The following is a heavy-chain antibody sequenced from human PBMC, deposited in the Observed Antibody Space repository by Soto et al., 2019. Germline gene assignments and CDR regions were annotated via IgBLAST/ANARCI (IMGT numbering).Heavy chain of an antibody. CDR2: ISAYNGNT. CDR1: GYTFTSYG. J-gene: IGHJ4*02. Sequence: XSVKVPFNASGYTFTSYGISLVRHAPGQGLEWMGWISAYNGNTNYAQKLQGRVTMTTDTSTSTAYMELRPLRSDDTAVYYCAIAPYGHYFDYWGQGTLVTVSS. CDR3: AIAPYGHYFDY. D-gene: IGHD3-10*01. V-gene: IGHV1-18*01.